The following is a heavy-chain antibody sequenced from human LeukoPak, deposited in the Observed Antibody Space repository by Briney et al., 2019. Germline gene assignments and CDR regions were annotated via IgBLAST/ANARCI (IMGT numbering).Heavy chain of an antibody. D-gene: IGHD6-13*01. CDR1: GFTFSSYG. CDR3: ARDGAAGPYFDY. J-gene: IGHJ4*02. CDR2: IRYDGSNK. Sequence: PRGSLRLSCAASGFTFSSYGMHWVRQAPGKGLEWVAFIRYDGSNKYYADSVKGRFTISRDNSKNTLYLQMNSLRAEDTAVYYCARDGAAGPYFDYWGQGTLVTVSS. V-gene: IGHV3-30*02.